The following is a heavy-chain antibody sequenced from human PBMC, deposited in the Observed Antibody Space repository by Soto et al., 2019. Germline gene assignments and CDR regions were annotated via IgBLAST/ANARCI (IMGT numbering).Heavy chain of an antibody. CDR2: INPNTGST. D-gene: IGHD3-22*01. CDR3: ARSPYSSGSYYPIDY. Sequence: ASVKVSCKASGYNFIYYYIHWVRQAPGQGFEWMGVINPNTGSTTYAQNIQGRVTMTRDTSTSTAYMELGSLRPEDTAVFFCARSPYSSGSYYPIDYWG. V-gene: IGHV1-46*01. J-gene: IGHJ4*01. CDR1: GYNFIYYY.